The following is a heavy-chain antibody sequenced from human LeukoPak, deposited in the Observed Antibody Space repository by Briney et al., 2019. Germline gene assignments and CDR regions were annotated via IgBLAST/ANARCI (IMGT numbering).Heavy chain of an antibody. CDR2: ISYDGSNK. CDR3: AKLNSAGYCTDGVCDY. V-gene: IGHV3-30*18. CDR1: GFTFSSYG. Sequence: PGGSLRLSCAASGFTFSSYGMHWVRQAPGKGLEWVAVISYDGSNKYYADSVKGRFTISRDNSKNTLYLQMNSLRAEDTAVYYCAKLNSAGYCTDGVCDYWGQGALVTVSS. D-gene: IGHD2-8*01. J-gene: IGHJ4*02.